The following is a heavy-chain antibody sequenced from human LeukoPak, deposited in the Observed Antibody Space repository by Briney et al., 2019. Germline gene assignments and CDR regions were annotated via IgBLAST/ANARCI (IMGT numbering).Heavy chain of an antibody. D-gene: IGHD3-3*01. CDR1: GYSISSGYY. CDR3: ARIRITIFGVVIIERENWFDP. Sequence: SQTLSLTCAVSGYSISSGYYWGWIRQPPGKGLEWIGSIYYSGSTYYNPSLKSRVTISVDTSKNQFSLKLSSVTAADTAVYYCARIRITIFGVVIIERENWFDPWGQGTLVTVSS. V-gene: IGHV4-38-2*01. CDR2: IYYSGST. J-gene: IGHJ5*02.